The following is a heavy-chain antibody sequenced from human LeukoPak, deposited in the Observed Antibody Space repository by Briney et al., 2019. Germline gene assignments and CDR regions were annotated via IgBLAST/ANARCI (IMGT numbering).Heavy chain of an antibody. CDR3: ASVGGVGATTGFDY. D-gene: IGHD1-26*01. CDR2: MNPNSGNT. Sequence: GASVKVSCKASGYTFTSYDINWVRQATGQGLEWMGWMNPNSGNTGYAQKFQGRVTMTRNTSISTAYMELSSLRSEDTAVYYCASVGGVGATTGFDYWGQGTLVTVSS. CDR1: GYTFTSYD. V-gene: IGHV1-8*01. J-gene: IGHJ4*02.